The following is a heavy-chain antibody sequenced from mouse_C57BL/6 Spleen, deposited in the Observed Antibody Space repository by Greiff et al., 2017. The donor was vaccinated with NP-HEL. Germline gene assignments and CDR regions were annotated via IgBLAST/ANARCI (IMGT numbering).Heavy chain of an antibody. J-gene: IGHJ2*01. CDR2: IGPSDSYT. Sequence: VQLQQPGAELVLPGASVKLSCKASGYTFTSYWMHWVKQRPGQGLEWIGEIGPSDSYTNYNQKFKGKSTLTVDNSSSTAYMQLSSLTSEDSAVYYCARATQSYYGSSYDFDCWGKGTTLTVAS. D-gene: IGHD1-1*01. CDR3: ARATQSYYGSSYDFDC. V-gene: IGHV1-69*01. CDR1: GYTFTSYW.